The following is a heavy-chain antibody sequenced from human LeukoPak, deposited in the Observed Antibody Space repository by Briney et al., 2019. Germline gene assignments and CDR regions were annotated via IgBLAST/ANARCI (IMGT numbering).Heavy chain of an antibody. CDR3: ARGQGAADY. Sequence: SGTLSLTCAVSGGSISSCNWWGWVRQPPGKGLEWIGEISRTGNIDYDPSVRSRATISLDKSKSQFSLRLTSLTSADTAVYYCARGQGAADYWGQGILVIVSS. D-gene: IGHD1-26*01. CDR1: GGSISSCNW. V-gene: IGHV4-4*02. CDR2: ISRTGNI. J-gene: IGHJ4*02.